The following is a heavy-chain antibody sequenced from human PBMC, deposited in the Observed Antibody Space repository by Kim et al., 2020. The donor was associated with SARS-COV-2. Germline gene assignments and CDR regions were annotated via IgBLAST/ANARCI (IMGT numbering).Heavy chain of an antibody. J-gene: IGHJ4*02. Sequence: SETLSLTCTVSGGSISSSSYYWGWIRQPPGKGLEWIGSIYYSGSTYYNPSLKSRVTISVDTSKNQFPLKLSSVTAADTAVYYCARLASNYYDSSGYYSRAIDYWGQGTLVTVSS. CDR2: IYYSGST. D-gene: IGHD3-22*01. CDR3: ARLASNYYDSSGYYSRAIDY. CDR1: GGSISSSSYY. V-gene: IGHV4-39*01.